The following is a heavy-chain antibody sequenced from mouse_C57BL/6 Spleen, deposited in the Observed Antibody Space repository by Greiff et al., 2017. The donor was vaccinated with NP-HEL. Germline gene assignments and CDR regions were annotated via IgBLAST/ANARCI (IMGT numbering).Heavy chain of an antibody. Sequence: QVQLKQSGPGLVAPSQSLSITCTVSGFSLTSYAISWVRQPPGKGLEWLGVIWTGGGTNYNSALKSRLSISKDNSKSQVFLKMNSLQTDDTARYYCARSHYGSSYGGDPAWFAYWGQGTLVTVSA. CDR3: ARSHYGSSYGGDPAWFAY. V-gene: IGHV2-9-1*01. CDR2: IWTGGGT. J-gene: IGHJ3*01. D-gene: IGHD1-1*01. CDR1: GFSLTSYA.